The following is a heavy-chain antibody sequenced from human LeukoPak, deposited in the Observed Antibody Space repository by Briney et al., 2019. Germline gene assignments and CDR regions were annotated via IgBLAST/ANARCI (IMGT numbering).Heavy chain of an antibody. CDR1: GFTFSGYG. Sequence: GGSLRLSCAASGFTFSGYGMHWVRQAPGKGLEWVAFIRYDGSNKYYADSVKGRFTISRDNSKNTLYLQMNSLKTEDTAVYYCAKGSNWNYDPRVYIDYWGQGTLVTVSS. V-gene: IGHV3-30*02. D-gene: IGHD1-7*01. J-gene: IGHJ4*02. CDR3: AKGSNWNYDPRVYIDY. CDR2: IRYDGSNK.